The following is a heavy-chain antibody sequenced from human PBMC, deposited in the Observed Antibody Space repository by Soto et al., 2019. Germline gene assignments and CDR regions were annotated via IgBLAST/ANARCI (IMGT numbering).Heavy chain of an antibody. V-gene: IGHV3-33*03. D-gene: IGHD3-22*01. CDR2: IWFDGSTT. CDR3: AKNHNYYDRSGHYYGDGGFDY. CDR1: GFTFNNFG. Sequence: QVHLAESGGGVVQPGRSLRLSCAASGFTFNNFGMHWVRQAPGKGLEWLAVIWFDGSTTYYADSVKGRCTISSDNSKNTLYLEINSLRADDTAVYYCAKNHNYYDRSGHYYGDGGFDYWGQGTRVTVSS. J-gene: IGHJ4*02.